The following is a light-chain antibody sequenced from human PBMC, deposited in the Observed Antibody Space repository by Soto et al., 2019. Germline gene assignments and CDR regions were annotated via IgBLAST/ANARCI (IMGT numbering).Light chain of an antibody. V-gene: IGKV3-20*01. Sequence: PGEIATLSCRASQSVAGSHLAWYQQKPGQAPRLLINGASTRATGIPDRFSGSGSGTDFTLTISRLEPEDFAVYYCQQFSSYPLTFGGGTKVDI. CDR2: GAS. J-gene: IGKJ4*01. CDR3: QQFSSYPLT. CDR1: QSVAGSH.